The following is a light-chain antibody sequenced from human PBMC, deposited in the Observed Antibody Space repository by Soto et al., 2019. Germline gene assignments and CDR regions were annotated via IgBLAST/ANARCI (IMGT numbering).Light chain of an antibody. CDR3: QHSVNRPLT. CDR1: QDISNN. V-gene: IGKV1-33*01. J-gene: IGKJ4*01. CDR2: YAS. Sequence: DIQMTQSPSSLSASVGDRVTITCQASQDISNNLNWYQQKSGKAPKLLIHYASNLERGVPSRFSGSGSGTDFTFTISGLQPEDTATYYCQHSVNRPLTFGGGTKVEIK.